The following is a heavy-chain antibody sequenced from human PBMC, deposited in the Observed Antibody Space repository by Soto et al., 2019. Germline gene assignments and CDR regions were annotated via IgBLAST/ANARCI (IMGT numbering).Heavy chain of an antibody. CDR3: ARDQGGSSGLGAFDI. CDR1: GFTFSSYS. CDR2: ISSSSSTI. Sequence: PGGSLRLSCAASGFTFSSYSMNWVRQAPGKGLEWVSYISSSSSTIYYADSVKGRFTISRDNAKNSLYLQMNSLRAEDTAVYYCARDQGGSSGLGAFDIWGQGTMVTVSS. J-gene: IGHJ3*02. D-gene: IGHD6-6*01. V-gene: IGHV3-48*01.